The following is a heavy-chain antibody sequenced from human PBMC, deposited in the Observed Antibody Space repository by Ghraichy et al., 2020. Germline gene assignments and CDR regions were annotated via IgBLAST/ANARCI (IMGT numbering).Heavy chain of an antibody. D-gene: IGHD2-15*01. Sequence: ETLSLTCAASGFTLSNFWMHWVRQVPGKGLMWVSRVNGDGTVTTYADSVKGRFTISLDNAKNTLHLQMNSLRVEDTGVFYCARAQLLPDDAFDVRGQGTMVTVSS. V-gene: IGHV3-74*01. J-gene: IGHJ3*01. CDR2: VNGDGTVT. CDR1: GFTLSNFW. CDR3: ARAQLLPDDAFDV.